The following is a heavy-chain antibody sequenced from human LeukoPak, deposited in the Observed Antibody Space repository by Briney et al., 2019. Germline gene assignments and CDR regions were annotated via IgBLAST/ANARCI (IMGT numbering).Heavy chain of an antibody. CDR2: IYHSGST. CDR3: ARVSYDSSGYHFDY. Sequence: PSQTLSLTCTVSGGSISSGGYSWSWIRQPPGKGLEWIGYIYHSGSTYYNPSLKSRVTISVDRSKNQFSLKLSSVTAADTAVYYCARVSYDSSGYHFDYWGQGTLVTVSS. V-gene: IGHV4-30-2*01. CDR1: GGSISSGGYS. J-gene: IGHJ4*02. D-gene: IGHD3-22*01.